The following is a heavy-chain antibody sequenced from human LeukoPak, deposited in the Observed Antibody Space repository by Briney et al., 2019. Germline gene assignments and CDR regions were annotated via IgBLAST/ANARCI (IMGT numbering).Heavy chain of an antibody. V-gene: IGHV3-7*01. D-gene: IGHD1-26*01. CDR1: GFTVSRTW. CDR2: INEDASTR. J-gene: IGHJ4*02. Sequence: GGSLRLSCAASGFTVSRTWMAWVRQAPGKGLEWVANINEDASTRQYLDSVKGRFTMSRDNAKNSVALQMNNLRVEDTAVYYCARDRSGSLDYWGQGTLVTVSS. CDR3: ARDRSGSLDY.